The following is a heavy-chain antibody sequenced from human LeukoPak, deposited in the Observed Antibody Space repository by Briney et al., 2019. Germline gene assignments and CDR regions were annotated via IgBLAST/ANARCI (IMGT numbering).Heavy chain of an antibody. CDR2: INPNSGGT. V-gene: IGHV1-2*02. CDR3: ARGVRQWLVRDWFDP. CDR1: GYTFTVYY. Sequence: ASVTVSFTASGYTFTVYYMHWVRQAPGQGLEWMGWINPNSGGTNYAQKFQGRVTMTRDTSISTAYMELSRLRSDDTAVYYCARGVRQWLVRDWFDPWGQGTLVTVSS. J-gene: IGHJ5*02. D-gene: IGHD6-19*01.